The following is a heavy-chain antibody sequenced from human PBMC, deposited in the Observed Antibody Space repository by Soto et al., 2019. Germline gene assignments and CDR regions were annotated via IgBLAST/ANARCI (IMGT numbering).Heavy chain of an antibody. J-gene: IGHJ4*02. D-gene: IGHD5-18*01. CDR3: ARLCGYGYGGFDS. CDR1: GYTFTSNY. CDR2: INPSGGST. Sequence: QVQLVQSGAEVKKPGASVKVSCKASGYTFTSNYIHWVRQAPGQGLEWMGIINPSGGSTSYAQKFQGRVMMTRDTSTSTVYMELSSLRSEDTAVYYCARLCGYGYGGFDSWGQGTQVTVSS. V-gene: IGHV1-46*01.